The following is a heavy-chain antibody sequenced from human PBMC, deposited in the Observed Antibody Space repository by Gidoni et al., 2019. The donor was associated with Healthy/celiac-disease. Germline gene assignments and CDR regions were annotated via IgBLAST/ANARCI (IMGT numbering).Heavy chain of an antibody. CDR1: GGPCSGYY. V-gene: IGHV4-34*01. J-gene: IGHJ3*02. D-gene: IGHD5-12*01. Sequence: QVQLQQWGAGLLKLSETLSLTCAVYGGPCSGYYWSWIRQPPGKGLEWIGEINHSGSTNYNPSLKSRVTISVDTSKNQFSLRLSSVTAADTAVYYCARGGYDFGHAFDIGGQGTMVTVSS. CDR2: INHSGST. CDR3: ARGGYDFGHAFDI.